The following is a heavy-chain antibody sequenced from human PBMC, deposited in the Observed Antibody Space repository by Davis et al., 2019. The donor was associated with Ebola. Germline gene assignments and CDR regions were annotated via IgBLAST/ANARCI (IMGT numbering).Heavy chain of an antibody. V-gene: IGHV1-18*04. D-gene: IGHD2-15*01. Sequence: AASVKVSCKASGYTFTSYGISWVRQAPGQGLEWMGWISAYNGNTNYAQKFQGRVTMTRDTSISTAYMELSRLRSDDTAVYYCAREGYCSGGSCHYVDYWGQGTLVTVSS. J-gene: IGHJ4*02. CDR2: ISAYNGNT. CDR3: AREGYCSGGSCHYVDY. CDR1: GYTFTSYG.